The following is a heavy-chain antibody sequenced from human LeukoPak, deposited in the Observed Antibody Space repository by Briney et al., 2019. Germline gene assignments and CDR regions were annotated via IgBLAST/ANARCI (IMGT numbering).Heavy chain of an antibody. CDR1: GFTFSSYS. J-gene: IGHJ4*02. V-gene: IGHV3-21*04. D-gene: IGHD1-26*01. CDR2: ISSSSSYI. Sequence: GGSLRLSCAASGFTFSSYSMNWVRQAPGKGLEWVSSISSSSSYIYYADSVKGRFTISRDNAKNTLYLQMNSLRAEDTAIYYCAKKVGTTTRGFDYWGQGTLVTVSS. CDR3: AKKVGTTTRGFDY.